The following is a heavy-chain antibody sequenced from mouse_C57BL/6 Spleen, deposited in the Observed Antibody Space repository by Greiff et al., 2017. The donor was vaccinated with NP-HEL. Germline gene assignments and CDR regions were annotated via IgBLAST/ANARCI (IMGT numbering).Heavy chain of an antibody. J-gene: IGHJ4*01. D-gene: IGHD1-1*01. CDR2: FYPGSGSI. CDR1: GYTFTEYT. Sequence: QVQLQQSGAELVKPGASVKLSCKASGYTFTEYTIHWVKQRSGQGLEWIGWFYPGSGSIKYNEKFKDKATLTADKSSSTVYMELSRLTSEDSAVYYCARNENYYGSSLGDAMDYWGQGTSVTVSS. CDR3: ARNENYYGSSLGDAMDY. V-gene: IGHV1-62-2*01.